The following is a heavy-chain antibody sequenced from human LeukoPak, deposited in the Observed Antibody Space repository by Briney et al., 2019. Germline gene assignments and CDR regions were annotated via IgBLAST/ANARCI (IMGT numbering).Heavy chain of an antibody. CDR1: GFTFFNYG. Sequence: PGGSLRLPCEASGFTFFNYGVHWVRQAPGKGLEWVSLISYDGGNQKYADSVKGRFTISRDNSKNTVYLQLNSLRAEDTAVYYCAKDRRMMSAYYGMDVWGQGTTVIVSS. CDR2: ISYDGGNQ. V-gene: IGHV3-30*18. J-gene: IGHJ6*02. CDR3: AKDRRMMSAYYGMDV. D-gene: IGHD3-16*01.